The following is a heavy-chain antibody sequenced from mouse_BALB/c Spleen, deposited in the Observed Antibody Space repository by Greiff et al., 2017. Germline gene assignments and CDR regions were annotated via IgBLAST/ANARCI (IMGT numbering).Heavy chain of an antibody. CDR3: ARSYDTFAY. Sequence: EVKLVESGPGLVKPSQSLSLTCTVSGFSFTSDYVCNWIRQSPGNKLEWMGYISYSGSASDNPTLKSRISINRDTYKDHFFLQLNSMTTEDTAAYYCARSYDTFAYWGQGTLVTVSA. J-gene: IGHJ3*01. CDR2: ISYSGSA. D-gene: IGHD2-3*01. V-gene: IGHV3-2*02. CDR1: GFSFTSDYV.